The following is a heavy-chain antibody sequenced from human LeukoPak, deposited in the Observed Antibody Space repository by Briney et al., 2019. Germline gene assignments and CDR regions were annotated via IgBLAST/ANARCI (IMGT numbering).Heavy chain of an antibody. CDR1: GYTFTSYG. CDR3: ARDLGLRRRHWFDP. V-gene: IGHV1-8*03. D-gene: IGHD5-12*01. CDR2: MNPNSGNT. Sequence: ASVKVSCKASGYTFTSYGINWVRQATGQGLEWMGWMNPNSGNTGYAQKFQGRVTITRNTSISTAYMELSSLRSEDTAVYYCARDLGLRRRHWFDPWGQGTLVTVSS. J-gene: IGHJ5*02.